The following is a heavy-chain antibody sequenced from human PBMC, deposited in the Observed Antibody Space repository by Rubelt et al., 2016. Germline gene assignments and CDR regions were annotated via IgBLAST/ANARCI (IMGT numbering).Heavy chain of an antibody. J-gene: IGHJ4*02. Sequence: QLQLQESGPGLVKPSETLSLTCAVYGGSFSGYYWSWIRQPPGKGLEWIGEINHSGSTNYNPSLKSRVTISVDTSKNQCSLKLSSVTAADTAVYYCARDSATEWELGNYWGQGTLVTVSS. D-gene: IGHD1-26*01. V-gene: IGHV4-34*10. CDR2: INHSGST. CDR1: GGSFSGYY. CDR3: ARDSATEWELGNY.